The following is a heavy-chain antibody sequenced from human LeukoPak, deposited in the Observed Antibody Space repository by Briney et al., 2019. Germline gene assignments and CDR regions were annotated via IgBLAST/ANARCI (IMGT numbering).Heavy chain of an antibody. CDR3: AKGPKVRYYYDSSGYHSDP. CDR1: GFTFSKYA. V-gene: IGHV3-23*01. D-gene: IGHD3-22*01. Sequence: TGGSLRLSCAASGFTFSKYAMSWVRQAPGKGLEWVSAISGSGGSTYYADSVKGRFTISRDNSKNTLYLQMNSLRAEDTAVYYCAKGPKVRYYYDSSGYHSDPWGQGTLVTVSS. J-gene: IGHJ5*02. CDR2: ISGSGGST.